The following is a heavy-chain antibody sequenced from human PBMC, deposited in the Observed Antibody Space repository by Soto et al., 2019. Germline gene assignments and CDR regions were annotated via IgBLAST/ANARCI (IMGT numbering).Heavy chain of an antibody. V-gene: IGHV3-33*01. Sequence: GGSLRLSCEASGFTFNTYSMHWVRQPPGKGLEWLAAIWYDGTQKYYADSVKGRFITSRDNSKKTLYLEMNSLRAEDTAVYYCARAGGTTVTGLWHFDSWGQGTLVTVSS. CDR3: ARAGGTTVTGLWHFDS. D-gene: IGHD4-17*01. J-gene: IGHJ4*02. CDR2: IWYDGTQK. CDR1: GFTFNTYS.